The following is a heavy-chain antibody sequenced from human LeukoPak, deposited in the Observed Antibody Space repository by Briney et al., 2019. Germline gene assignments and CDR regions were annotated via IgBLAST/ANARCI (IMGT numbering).Heavy chain of an antibody. D-gene: IGHD2-2*01. J-gene: IGHJ5*02. CDR2: IYYSGST. V-gene: IGHV4-59*01. CDR3: ARAFPYCSSTSCYSWFDP. Sequence: PSETLSLTCIVSGGSISIYYSSWIRHPPGEGLEWIGYIYYSGSTNYNPSLKRRVTISVDTSKNPFSLKLSSVTAADTAVYYCARAFPYCSSTSCYSWFDPWGQGTLVTVSS. CDR1: GGSISIYY.